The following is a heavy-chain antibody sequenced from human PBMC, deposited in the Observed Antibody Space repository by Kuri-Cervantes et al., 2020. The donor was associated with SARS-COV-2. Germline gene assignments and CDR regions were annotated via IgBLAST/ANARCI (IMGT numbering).Heavy chain of an antibody. Sequence: SETLSLTCTVSGGSISSGSYYWSWIRQPAGKGLEWIGRIYTSGSTNYNPSLKSRVTISVDTSKNQFSLKLSSVTAADTAVYYCARETVAGTGDWFDPWGQGTLVTVSS. V-gene: IGHV4-61*02. CDR1: GGSISSGSYY. CDR2: IYTSGST. CDR3: ARETVAGTGDWFDP. J-gene: IGHJ5*02. D-gene: IGHD6-19*01.